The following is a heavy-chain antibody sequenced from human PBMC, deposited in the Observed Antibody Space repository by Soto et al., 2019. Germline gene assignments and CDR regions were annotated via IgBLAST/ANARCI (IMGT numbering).Heavy chain of an antibody. J-gene: IGHJ4*02. Sequence: TSETLSLTCTVSGGSISSGGYYWSWIRQHPGKGLEWIGYIYYSGSTYYNPSLKSRVTISVDTSKNQFSLKLSSVTAADTAVYYSASTSLVATISYFDYWGQGTLVTVSS. CDR1: GGSISSGGYY. CDR2: IYYSGST. D-gene: IGHD5-12*01. CDR3: ASTSLVATISYFDY. V-gene: IGHV4-31*03.